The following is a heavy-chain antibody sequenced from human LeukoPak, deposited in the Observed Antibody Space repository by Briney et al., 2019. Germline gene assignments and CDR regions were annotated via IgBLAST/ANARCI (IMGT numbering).Heavy chain of an antibody. CDR2: NIPIFGTA. V-gene: IGHV1-69*13. Sequence: ASVKVSCKASGGTFSSYAISWVRQAPGQGLEWMGGNIPIFGTANYAQKFQGRVTIIADESTSTAYMELSSLRSEDTAVYYCARGDGRISYGRFDYWGQGTLVTVSS. J-gene: IGHJ4*02. D-gene: IGHD4-17*01. CDR3: ARGDGRISYGRFDY. CDR1: GGTFSSYA.